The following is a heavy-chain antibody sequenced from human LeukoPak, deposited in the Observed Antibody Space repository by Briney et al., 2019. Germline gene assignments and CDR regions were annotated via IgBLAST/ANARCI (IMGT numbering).Heavy chain of an antibody. CDR3: ASPATNYDFWSGYFLGPMDV. CDR2: ISGSGGST. V-gene: IGHV3-23*01. J-gene: IGHJ6*02. CDR1: GFTVSSNY. D-gene: IGHD3-3*01. Sequence: GGSLRLSCAASGFTVSSNYMSWVRQAPGKGLEWVSAISGSGGSTYYADSVKGRFTISRDNSKNTLYLQMNSLRAEDTAVYYCASPATNYDFWSGYFLGPMDVWGQGTTVTVSS.